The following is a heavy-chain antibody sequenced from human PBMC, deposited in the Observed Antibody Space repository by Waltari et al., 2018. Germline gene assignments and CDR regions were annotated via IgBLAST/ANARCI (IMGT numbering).Heavy chain of an antibody. CDR1: GFIFNNYA. CDR2: INGYGDKT. V-gene: IGHV3-23*01. Sequence: EVQVLESGGGLVQRGGSLRLTCAASGFIFNNYAINLVRQAPGKGLEWVSGINGYGDKTYYADSVKGRFTLSRDNSRNTLSLQMNSLRAEDTAVYYCAKAHFYDTSGYIEHWGQGTLVTVSS. D-gene: IGHD3-22*01. J-gene: IGHJ5*02. CDR3: AKAHFYDTSGYIEH.